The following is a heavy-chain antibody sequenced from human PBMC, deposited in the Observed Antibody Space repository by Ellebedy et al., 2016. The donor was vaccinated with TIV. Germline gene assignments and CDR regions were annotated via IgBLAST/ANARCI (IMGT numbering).Heavy chain of an antibody. CDR1: GFTFSNYA. CDR2: ISGNGISA. CDR3: AKGARDYSGGYYYYAMDV. V-gene: IGHV3-23*01. D-gene: IGHD2-15*01. Sequence: GESLKISCVASGFTFSNYAMSWVRQIPGKGLEWVSGISGNGISAYYAGSVEGRFTFSRDNSQNSLDLQMNSLRAEDTAVYYCAKGARDYSGGYYYYAMDVWGQGTTVTVSS. J-gene: IGHJ6*02.